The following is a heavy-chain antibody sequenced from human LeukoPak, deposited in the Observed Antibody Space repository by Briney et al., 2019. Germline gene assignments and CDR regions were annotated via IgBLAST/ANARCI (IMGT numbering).Heavy chain of an antibody. Sequence: PAGSLRLSCAASGFTFSSYWMSWVRQAPGKGLEWVANIKQDGSEKYYVDSVKGRFTISRDNAKNSLYLQMNSLRAEDTAVYYCARNGTVTTRRYYYYYYMDAWGKGTTVTVSS. CDR3: ARNGTVTTRRYYYYYYMDA. D-gene: IGHD4-17*01. J-gene: IGHJ6*03. V-gene: IGHV3-7*01. CDR2: IKQDGSEK. CDR1: GFTFSSYW.